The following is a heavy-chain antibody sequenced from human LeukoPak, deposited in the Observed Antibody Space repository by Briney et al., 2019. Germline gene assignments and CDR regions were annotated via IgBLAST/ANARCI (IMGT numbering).Heavy chain of an antibody. J-gene: IGHJ4*02. CDR1: GDSISSSSYY. Sequence: SETLSLTCTVSGDSISSSSYYWSWIRQPPGKGLEWIGSIPFSGSTYYNPSLKSRLTISVDTSKNQFSLKLSSVTAADTAVYYCARCKDYYVSGSYYKTFDYWGQGTLVTVSS. CDR2: IPFSGST. CDR3: ARCKDYYVSGSYYKTFDY. V-gene: IGHV4-39*07. D-gene: IGHD3-10*01.